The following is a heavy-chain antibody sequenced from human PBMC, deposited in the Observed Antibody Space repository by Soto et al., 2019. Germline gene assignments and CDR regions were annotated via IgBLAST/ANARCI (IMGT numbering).Heavy chain of an antibody. D-gene: IGHD4-17*01. J-gene: IGHJ4*02. V-gene: IGHV4-30-2*01. CDR2: IYHSGST. CDR1: GGSISSGGYS. CDR3: ARRYGVYFDY. Sequence: PSXXLSLTCAVSGGSISSGGYSWSWIRQTPGKGLEWIGYIYHSGSTYYNPSLKSQVTISVDRSKNQLSLKLSSVTAADTAVYYCARRYGVYFDYWGQGTLVTVSS.